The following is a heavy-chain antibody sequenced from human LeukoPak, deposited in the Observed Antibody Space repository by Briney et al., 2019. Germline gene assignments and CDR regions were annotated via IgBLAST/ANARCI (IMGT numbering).Heavy chain of an antibody. J-gene: IGHJ4*02. Sequence: ASVKVSCKASGYTFTSYYMHWVRQSPGQGLEWMVIINPSGGSTSYAQKFQGRVTTTRDMSTSTVYMELSSLRSEDTAVYYCARAQWLVNRDYDYWGQGTLVTVSS. CDR2: INPSGGST. D-gene: IGHD6-19*01. V-gene: IGHV1-46*01. CDR3: ARAQWLVNRDYDY. CDR1: GYTFTSYY.